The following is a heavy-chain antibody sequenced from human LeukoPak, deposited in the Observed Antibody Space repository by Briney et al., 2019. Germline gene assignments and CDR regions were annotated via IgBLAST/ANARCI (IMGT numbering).Heavy chain of an antibody. V-gene: IGHV4-34*01. CDR3: AIYGDYTFDY. Sequence: SETLSLTCAVYGGSFSGYYLSWIRQPPGKGLEWIGNIHHGGSTSYSPSLKSRAAFSVDTSKSQFSLNLSSVTAADTAVYYCAIYGDYTFDYWGQGTLVTASS. CDR1: GGSFSGYY. J-gene: IGHJ4*02. D-gene: IGHD4-17*01. CDR2: IHHGGST.